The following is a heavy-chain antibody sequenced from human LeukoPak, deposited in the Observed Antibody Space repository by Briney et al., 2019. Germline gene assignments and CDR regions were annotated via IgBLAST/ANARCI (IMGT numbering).Heavy chain of an antibody. CDR2: MNPNSGNT. D-gene: IGHD4-17*01. Sequence: ASVTVSCKASGYTFTSYDINWVRQAAGQGLEWMGWMNPNSGNTGYAQKFQGRVTMTRNTSISTAYMELSSLRSEDTAVYYCARGGDFGDYGIYYYYGMTSGAKGPRSPSP. J-gene: IGHJ6*02. V-gene: IGHV1-8*01. CDR1: GYTFTSYD. CDR3: ARGGDFGDYGIYYYYGMTS.